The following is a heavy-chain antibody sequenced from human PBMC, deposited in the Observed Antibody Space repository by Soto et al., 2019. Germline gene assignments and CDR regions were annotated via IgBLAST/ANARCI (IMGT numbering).Heavy chain of an antibody. CDR1: GGSISSYY. D-gene: IGHD2-15*01. V-gene: IGHV4-59*08. CDR3: ARRYGGTFDY. J-gene: IGHJ4*02. Sequence: QVQLQESGPGLVKPSETLSLTCTVSGGSISSYYWSWIRQPPGKGLEWIGYIYYSGSTKYNPSLKRRVTISVDTSKNQFSLKLPSVTAADTAVYYCARRYGGTFDYWGQGTLVTVSS. CDR2: IYYSGST.